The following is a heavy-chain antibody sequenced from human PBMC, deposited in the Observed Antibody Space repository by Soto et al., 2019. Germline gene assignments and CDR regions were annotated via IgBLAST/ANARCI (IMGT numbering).Heavy chain of an antibody. CDR3: ARASRGLLLRGGMDV. D-gene: IGHD2-21*01. Sequence: QVQLVESGGGVVQPGRSLRLSCAASGFTFSSYAMHWVRQAPGKGLEWVAVISYDGSNKYYADIVKGRFTISRDNSKNTLYLQMNSLRAEDTAVYYCARASRGLLLRGGMDVWGQGTTVTVSS. CDR2: ISYDGSNK. CDR1: GFTFSSYA. V-gene: IGHV3-30-3*01. J-gene: IGHJ6*02.